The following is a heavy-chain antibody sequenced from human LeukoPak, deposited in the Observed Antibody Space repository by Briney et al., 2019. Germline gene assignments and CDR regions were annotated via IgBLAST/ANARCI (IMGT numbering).Heavy chain of an antibody. CDR3: AREGIAAAGQLHFDY. Sequence: ASVTVSCKASGYTFTSYGISWVRQAPGQGLEWMGWISAYNGNTNYAQKLQGRVTMTTDTSTSTAYMELRSLRSDDTAVYYCAREGIAAAGQLHFDYWGQGTLVTVSS. D-gene: IGHD6-13*01. CDR2: ISAYNGNT. V-gene: IGHV1-18*01. J-gene: IGHJ4*02. CDR1: GYTFTSYG.